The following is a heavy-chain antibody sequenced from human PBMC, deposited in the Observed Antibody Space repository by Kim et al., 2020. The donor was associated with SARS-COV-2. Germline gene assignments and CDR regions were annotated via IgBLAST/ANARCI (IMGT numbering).Heavy chain of an antibody. CDR2: ISSSSSYI. J-gene: IGHJ6*02. CDR1: GFTFSSYS. Sequence: GGSLRLSCAASGFTFSSYSMNWVRQAPGKGLEWVSSISSSSSYIYYADSVKGRFTISRDNAKNSLYLQMNSLRAEDTAVYYCARTPGVGVVPPMWFGELSDYYYYGMDVWGQGTTVTVSS. V-gene: IGHV3-21*01. CDR3: ARTPGVGVVPPMWFGELSDYYYYGMDV. D-gene: IGHD3-10*01.